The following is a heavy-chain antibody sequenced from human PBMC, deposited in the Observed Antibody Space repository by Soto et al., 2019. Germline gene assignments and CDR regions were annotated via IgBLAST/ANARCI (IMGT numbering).Heavy chain of an antibody. D-gene: IGHD1-20*01. CDR3: AREAGIKSWYFDY. J-gene: IGHJ4*02. CDR2: ISYDGSNK. Sequence: QVQLVESGGGVVQPGRSLRLSCAASGFTFSSYAMHWVRQAPGKGLEWVAVISYDGSNKYYADSVKGRFTISRDNSKNTLYLQMNSLRAEDTAVYYCAREAGIKSWYFDYWGQGTLVTVSS. CDR1: GFTFSSYA. V-gene: IGHV3-30-3*01.